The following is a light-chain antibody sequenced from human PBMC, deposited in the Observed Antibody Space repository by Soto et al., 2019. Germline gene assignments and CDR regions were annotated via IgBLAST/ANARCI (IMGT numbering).Light chain of an antibody. CDR3: SSHGGSNNPDA. CDR1: SSDIGGYNF. J-gene: IGLJ1*01. Sequence: QSALTQPPSASGSPGQSVTISCTGTSSDIGGYNFVSWYQQHPGKAPKLIISEVYKRPSGVPDRFSGSKSGNTASLTVSGLQAEDEADYYCSSHGGSNNPDAFGTGTKVTVL. CDR2: EVY. V-gene: IGLV2-8*01.